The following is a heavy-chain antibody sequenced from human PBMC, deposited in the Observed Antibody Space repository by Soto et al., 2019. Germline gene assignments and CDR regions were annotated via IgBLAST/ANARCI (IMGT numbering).Heavy chain of an antibody. V-gene: IGHV1-18*01. CDR1: GFTFASYA. D-gene: IGHD3-16*02. CDR3: ARLAHQFDSLWGSYRYEDY. CDR2: ISAYKGFT. J-gene: IGHJ4*02. Sequence: GASVKVSCKTSGFTFASYAFSWVRQAPGQGLEWMAWISAYKGFTNYARKFQDRITMTTDTSTNTVYMELTGLTSDDTAVYYCARLAHQFDSLWGSYRYEDYWGQGTLVTVSS.